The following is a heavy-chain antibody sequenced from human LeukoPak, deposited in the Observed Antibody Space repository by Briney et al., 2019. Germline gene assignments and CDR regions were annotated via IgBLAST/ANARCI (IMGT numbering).Heavy chain of an antibody. J-gene: IGHJ4*02. Sequence: GASVKVSCKASGCTFTTYYMHWVRQAPGQGLEWMGIVKPSDGSTNYAQKFQGRVTMTRDTSTSIVYMELSSLRSEDMAVYYCARVVVDNSGWYHFDYWGQGTLVTVSS. V-gene: IGHV1-46*01. CDR3: ARVVVDNSGWYHFDY. CDR1: GCTFTTYY. CDR2: VKPSDGST. D-gene: IGHD6-19*01.